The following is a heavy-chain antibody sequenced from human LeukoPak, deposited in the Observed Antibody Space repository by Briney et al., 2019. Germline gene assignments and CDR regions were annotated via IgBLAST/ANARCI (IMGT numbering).Heavy chain of an antibody. D-gene: IGHD3-22*01. Sequence: SETLSLTCTVSGGSITNYYWTWIRQPPGRGLGWLGCINYSGSTNYNPSLKSRVTISVDTSKNQFSLKLSPVTAADTAVYYCARHVDAAFYYDSSGPLGYWGQGTLVTVSS. CDR1: GGSITNYY. CDR2: INYSGST. CDR3: ARHVDAAFYYDSSGPLGY. V-gene: IGHV4-59*08. J-gene: IGHJ4*02.